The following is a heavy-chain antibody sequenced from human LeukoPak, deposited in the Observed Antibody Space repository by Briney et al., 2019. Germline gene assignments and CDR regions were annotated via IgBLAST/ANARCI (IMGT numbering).Heavy chain of an antibody. Sequence: SETLSLTCAVYGGSFSGYYWSWIRQPPGKGLEWIGYIYYSGSTNYNPSLKSRVTISVDTSKNQFSLKLSSVTAADTAVYYCARGILGPYYYYMDVWGKGTTVTVSS. V-gene: IGHV4-59*01. CDR2: IYYSGST. CDR3: ARGILGPYYYYMDV. D-gene: IGHD7-27*01. J-gene: IGHJ6*03. CDR1: GGSFSGYY.